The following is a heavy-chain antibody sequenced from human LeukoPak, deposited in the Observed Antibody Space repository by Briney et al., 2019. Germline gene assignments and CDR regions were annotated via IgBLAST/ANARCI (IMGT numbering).Heavy chain of an antibody. D-gene: IGHD3-3*01. CDR1: GGTFSSYA. J-gene: IGHJ3*02. V-gene: IGHV1-69*05. CDR2: IIPIFGTA. Sequence: ASVKVSCKASGGTFSSYAISWVRQAPGQGLEWMGGIIPIFGTANYAQKFQGRVTITTDESTSTAYMELSSLRSEDTAVYYCASSVSVGDFWSGPGAFDIWGQGTMVTVSS. CDR3: ASSVSVGDFWSGPGAFDI.